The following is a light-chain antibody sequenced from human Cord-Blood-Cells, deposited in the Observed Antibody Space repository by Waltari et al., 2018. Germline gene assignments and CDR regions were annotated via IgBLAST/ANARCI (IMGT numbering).Light chain of an antibody. V-gene: IGLV2-23*01. Sequence: QSALTQPASVSGSPGKSITIPCTGTSSDFGSYNLVSWYQQHPGKAPKLMIYEGSKRPSGVSNRFSGSKSGNTASLTISGLQAEDEADYYCCSYAGSSTYVFGTGTKVTVL. CDR2: EGS. J-gene: IGLJ1*01. CDR1: SSDFGSYNL. CDR3: CSYAGSSTYV.